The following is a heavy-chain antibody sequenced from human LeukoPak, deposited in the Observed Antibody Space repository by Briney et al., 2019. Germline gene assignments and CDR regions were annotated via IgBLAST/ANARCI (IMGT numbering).Heavy chain of an antibody. V-gene: IGHV1-2*02. CDR3: ARDYLYGSGSFDY. Sequence: ASVKVSRKASGYTFTGYYMHWVRQAPGQRLEWMGWINPNSGGTNYAQKVQGRVTMTRDTSLSTAYMELSRLRSDDTAVYYCARDYLYGSGSFDYWGQGTLVTVSS. J-gene: IGHJ4*02. CDR1: GYTFTGYY. CDR2: INPNSGGT. D-gene: IGHD3-10*01.